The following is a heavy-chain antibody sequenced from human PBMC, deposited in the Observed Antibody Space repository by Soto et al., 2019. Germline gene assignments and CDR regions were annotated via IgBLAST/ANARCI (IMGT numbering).Heavy chain of an antibody. CDR3: ARAWVRGVIVTSWFDP. CDR2: ISYDGSNK. CDR1: GFTFTNYA. Sequence: GGSLRLSCSASGFTFTNYAIHWVRQAPGKALEWVAVISYDGSNKYYADSVKGRFTISRDNSKDTLYLQMNSLRVEDTAVYYCARAWVRGVIVTSWFDPWGQGTLVTVSS. V-gene: IGHV3-30-3*01. J-gene: IGHJ5*02. D-gene: IGHD3-10*01.